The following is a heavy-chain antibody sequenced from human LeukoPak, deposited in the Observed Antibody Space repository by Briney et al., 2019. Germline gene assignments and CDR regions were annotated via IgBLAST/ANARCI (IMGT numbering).Heavy chain of an antibody. D-gene: IGHD6-19*01. CDR3: AKGPSSGHDY. Sequence: GGSLRLSCAASGFTFSGYAMSWVRQAPGKGLEWVSAISGSGGSTYYADSVKGRLTISRDNSKNTLYLQMNSLRAEDTAVYYCAKGPSSGHDYWGQGTLVTVSS. CDR1: GFTFSGYA. V-gene: IGHV3-23*01. CDR2: ISGSGGST. J-gene: IGHJ4*02.